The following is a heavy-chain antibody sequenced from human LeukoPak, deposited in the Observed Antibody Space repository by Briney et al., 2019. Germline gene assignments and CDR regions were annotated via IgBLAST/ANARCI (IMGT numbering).Heavy chain of an antibody. Sequence: GGSLRLSCAASGFTFSSYSMNWVRQAPGKGLEWVSSISSSSSYIYYADSVKGRFTISRDNAKNTLYLQVNSLRAEDTAVYYCARGDDYYYDTSGYYYWGQGTLVTVSS. D-gene: IGHD3-22*01. V-gene: IGHV3-21*01. CDR3: ARGDDYYYDTSGYYY. J-gene: IGHJ4*02. CDR2: ISSSSSYI. CDR1: GFTFSSYS.